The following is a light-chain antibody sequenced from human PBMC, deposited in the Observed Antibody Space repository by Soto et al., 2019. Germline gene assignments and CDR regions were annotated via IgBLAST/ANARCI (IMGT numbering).Light chain of an antibody. Sequence: QSVLTQPPSASGTPGQRVTISCFGSNSNVRYNTVNWYQHFPRTAPKLLIHTNNRRPSGVSDRFSGANSGTSASLAISGVQSEDEAVYYCAAWDDSLRSPVFGGGTKLTVL. V-gene: IGLV1-44*01. CDR1: NSNVRYNT. CDR3: AAWDDSLRSPV. J-gene: IGLJ2*01. CDR2: TNN.